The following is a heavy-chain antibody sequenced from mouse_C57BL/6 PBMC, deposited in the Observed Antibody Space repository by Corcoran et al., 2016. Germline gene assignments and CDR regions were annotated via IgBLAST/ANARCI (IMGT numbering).Heavy chain of an antibody. J-gene: IGHJ4*01. V-gene: IGHV9-4*01. CDR2: LNTHSGEP. CDR3: ARWDGYDVLMDY. CDR1: GYTFTTAG. D-gene: IGHD2-2*01. Sequence: QIQLVQSGPELKKPGETVKISCKASGYTFTTAGMQWVQKMPGKGFKCIGWLNTHSGEPTYAEDFKGRFAFSLETSASTAYLQISNLKNEDTATYFCARWDGYDVLMDYWGQGTSVTVSS.